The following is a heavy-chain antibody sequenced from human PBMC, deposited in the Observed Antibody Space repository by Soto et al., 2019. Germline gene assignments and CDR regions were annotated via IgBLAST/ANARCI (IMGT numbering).Heavy chain of an antibody. Sequence: SVKVSCKASGGNFTNSGISLVRQAPGQGLEWVGGITPLFATTNYAHKFRGRVTVTADDSTSTVYMELNSLRSEDTAMYYCARAHGTSWYNWFDPWGQGTLVTVSS. D-gene: IGHD6-13*01. CDR2: ITPLFATT. CDR1: GGNFTNSG. J-gene: IGHJ5*02. V-gene: IGHV1-69*13. CDR3: ARAHGTSWYNWFDP.